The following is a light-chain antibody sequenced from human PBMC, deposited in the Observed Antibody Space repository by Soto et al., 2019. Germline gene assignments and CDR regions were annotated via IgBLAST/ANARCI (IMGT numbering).Light chain of an antibody. V-gene: IGLV1-44*01. CDR1: SPNIGINT. CDR3: ASWDDSLNGWV. Sequence: QSVLTQPPSASGTPGQRVTISCSGSSPNIGINTVNWYQQLPGTAPKLLIYSDNQRPSGVPDRFSGSKSGTSASLAISGLQSEDEADYYCASWDDSLNGWVFGGGTKVTVL. CDR2: SDN. J-gene: IGLJ3*02.